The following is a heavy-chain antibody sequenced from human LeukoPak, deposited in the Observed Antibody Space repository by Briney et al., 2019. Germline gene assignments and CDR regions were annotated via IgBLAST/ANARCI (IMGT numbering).Heavy chain of an antibody. CDR2: IIPIFGTA. Sequence: ASVKVSCKASGGTFSSYAISWVRQAPGQGLEWMGRIIPIFGTANYAQKFQGRVTITTDESTSTAYMELSSLRSEDTAVYYCARVEREYSYGLDAFDIWGQGTMVTVSS. J-gene: IGHJ3*02. V-gene: IGHV1-69*05. CDR3: ARVEREYSYGLDAFDI. CDR1: GGTFSSYA. D-gene: IGHD5-18*01.